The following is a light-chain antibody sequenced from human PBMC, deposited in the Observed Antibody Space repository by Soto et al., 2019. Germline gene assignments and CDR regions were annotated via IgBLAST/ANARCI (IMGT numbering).Light chain of an antibody. V-gene: IGKV4-1*01. Sequence: DIVLTQSPDSLAVSLGEMATINFKSIQSDLYISDNKNYLTWYQQKPVQPPNLLIYWASTRESGVPDRYSVSRYGKNFPFPISRLYVEDVAVYYCPQYYPPPKTFGQGDQEEIK. CDR3: PQYYPPPKT. J-gene: IGKJ1*01. CDR1: QSDLYISDNKNY. CDR2: WAS.